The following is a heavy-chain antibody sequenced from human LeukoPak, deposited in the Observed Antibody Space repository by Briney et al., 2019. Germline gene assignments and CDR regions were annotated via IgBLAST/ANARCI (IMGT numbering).Heavy chain of an antibody. V-gene: IGHV4-34*01. CDR2: INHSGST. CDR1: GGSFSGYY. D-gene: IGHD1-1*01. CDR3: ARVNWNDAGLDY. Sequence: KASETLSLTCAVYGGSFSGYYWSWIRQPPGKGLEWIGEINHSGSTNYNPSLKSRVTISVDMSKNQFSLKLSSVTAADTAVYYCARVNWNDAGLDYWGQGTLVTVSS. J-gene: IGHJ4*02.